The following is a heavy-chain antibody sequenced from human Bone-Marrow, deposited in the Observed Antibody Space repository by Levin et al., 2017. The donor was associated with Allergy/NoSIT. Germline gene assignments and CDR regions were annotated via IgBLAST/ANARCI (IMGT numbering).Heavy chain of an antibody. CDR2: IGGNSRYI. D-gene: IGHD7-27*01. Sequence: LSLPCAASGFSFGDYYMAWVRQAPGKGLECLSYIGGNSRYINYADSVKGRFTISRDNAKNSLYLQMNSLRAEDTAVYYCTRDPRLGDYWGQGTLVTVSS. CDR1: GFSFGDYY. CDR3: TRDPRLGDY. V-gene: IGHV3-11*05. J-gene: IGHJ4*02.